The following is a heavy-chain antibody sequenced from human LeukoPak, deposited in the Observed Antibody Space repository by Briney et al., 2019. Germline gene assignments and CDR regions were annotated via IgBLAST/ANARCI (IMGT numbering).Heavy chain of an antibody. V-gene: IGHV1-8*02. CDR1: GYSPSDYN. CDR2: MNPKSGDP. CDR3: ATGLPPNTFDV. D-gene: IGHD2-15*01. Sequence: ASVKVSCKASGYSPSDYNINWVRQATGQGLEWMGSMNPKSGDPVYAQKFQGRVTMTRDTATNTVDMELSSLRSEDTAVYHCATGLPPNTFDVWGQGTMVPVSS. J-gene: IGHJ3*01.